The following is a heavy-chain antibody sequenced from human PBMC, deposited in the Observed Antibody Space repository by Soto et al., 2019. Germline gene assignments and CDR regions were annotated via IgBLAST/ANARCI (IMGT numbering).Heavy chain of an antibody. J-gene: IGHJ4*02. V-gene: IGHV3-23*01. Sequence: GGSLRLSCAASGFPFSSYAMSWVRQAPGKGLEWVSAISGSGGSTYYADSVKGRFTISRDNSKRALYLQMNNLRVEDTAVYYCAKARCSTTNCYVLDYWGQGTLVTVSS. D-gene: IGHD2-2*01. CDR2: ISGSGGST. CDR3: AKARCSTTNCYVLDY. CDR1: GFPFSSYA.